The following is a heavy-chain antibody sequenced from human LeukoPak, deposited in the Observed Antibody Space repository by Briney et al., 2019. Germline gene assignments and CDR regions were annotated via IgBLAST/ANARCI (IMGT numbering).Heavy chain of an antibody. CDR1: GYTFTNYA. J-gene: IGHJ4*02. D-gene: IGHD6-19*01. Sequence: ASVKVSCKASGYTFTNYAINWVRQAPGQGLEWMGWIDTNTGNPTYAQGFTGRFVFSLDASVSTAYLQISSLKAEDTAVYYCARERRQWLVQWGQGTLVTVSS. CDR3: ARERRQWLVQ. V-gene: IGHV7-4-1*02. CDR2: IDTNTGNP.